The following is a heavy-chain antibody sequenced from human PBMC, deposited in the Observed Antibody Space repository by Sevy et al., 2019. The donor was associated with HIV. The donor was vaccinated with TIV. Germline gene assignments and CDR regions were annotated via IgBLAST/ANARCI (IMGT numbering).Heavy chain of an antibody. CDR1: GGSISSYY. CDR3: ARDSPRGYSSGWYQREGNYFDY. V-gene: IGHV4-4*07. Sequence: SETLSLTCTVSGGSISSYYWSWIRQPAGKGLEWIGRIYTSGSTNYNPSLKSRVTMSVDTSKNQFSLKLSSVTAADTAVYYCARDSPRGYSSGWYQREGNYFDYWGQGTLVTVSS. CDR2: IYTSGST. D-gene: IGHD6-19*01. J-gene: IGHJ4*02.